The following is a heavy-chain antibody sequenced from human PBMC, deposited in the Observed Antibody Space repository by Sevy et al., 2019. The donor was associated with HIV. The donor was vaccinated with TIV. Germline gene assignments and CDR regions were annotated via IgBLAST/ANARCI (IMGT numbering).Heavy chain of an antibody. V-gene: IGHV4-39*01. Sequence: SETLSLTCSVSGGSIVSSSYYWNWIRQPPGKGLAWIGSIYYNGHTYYNPSLKSRLTISIDTSKNQFYLTLSSVTAADTSIYYCARSAAGHEYYYGLDVWGQGATVTVSS. CDR2: IYYNGHT. CDR1: GGSIVSSSYY. J-gene: IGHJ6*02. D-gene: IGHD6-13*01. CDR3: ARSAAGHEYYYGLDV.